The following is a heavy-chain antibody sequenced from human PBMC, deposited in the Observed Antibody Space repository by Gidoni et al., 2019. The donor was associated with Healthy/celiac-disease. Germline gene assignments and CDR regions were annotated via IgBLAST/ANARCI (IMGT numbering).Heavy chain of an antibody. CDR3: ASPMRYYDSSGYHLDY. J-gene: IGHJ4*02. V-gene: IGHV3-11*01. D-gene: IGHD3-22*01. Sequence: QVQLVESGGGLVKPGGSLRLSCAASGFTFRDYYMSWIRQAPGKGLEWVSYISSSGSTIYYADSVKGRFTISRDNAKNSLYLQMNSLRAEDTAVYYCASPMRYYDSSGYHLDYWGQGTLVTVSS. CDR2: ISSSGSTI. CDR1: GFTFRDYY.